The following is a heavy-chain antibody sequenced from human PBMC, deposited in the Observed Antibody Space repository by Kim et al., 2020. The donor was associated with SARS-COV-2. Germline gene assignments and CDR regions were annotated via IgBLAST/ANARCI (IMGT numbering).Heavy chain of an antibody. CDR1: GGSISSSSYY. V-gene: IGHV4-39*01. D-gene: IGHD2-15*01. Sequence: SETLSLTCTVSGGSISSSSYYWGWIRQPPGKGLEWIGSIYYSGSTYYNPSLKSRVTISVDTSKNQFSLKLSSVTAADTAVYYCASKDIVVVVAAKGWFDPWGQGTLGTVSS. J-gene: IGHJ5*02. CDR3: ASKDIVVVVAAKGWFDP. CDR2: IYYSGST.